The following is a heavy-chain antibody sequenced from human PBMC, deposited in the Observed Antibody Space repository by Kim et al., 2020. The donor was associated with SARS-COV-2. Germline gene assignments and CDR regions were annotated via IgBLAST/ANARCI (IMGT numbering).Heavy chain of an antibody. CDR2: T. D-gene: IGHD4-17*01. J-gene: IGHJ4*02. V-gene: IGHV4-59*08. CDR3: ARQRDYGDYDY. Sequence: TNYNHSHKSRVTISVDTSKNQFSLKLSSVTAADTAVYYCARQRDYGDYDYWGQGTLVTVSS.